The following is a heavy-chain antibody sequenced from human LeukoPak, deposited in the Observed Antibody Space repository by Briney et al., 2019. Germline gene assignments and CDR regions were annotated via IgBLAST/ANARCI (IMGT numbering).Heavy chain of an antibody. D-gene: IGHD3-22*01. V-gene: IGHV4-61*01. CDR3: ARDPSGYFNY. CDR2: IYDSGST. CDR1: GGSVSSGSYY. J-gene: IGHJ4*02. Sequence: SDTLSLTCTVSGGSVSSGSYYWSWIRQPPGKGLEWIGYIYDSGSTNYSPSLKSRVTISVDTSKNQFSLKLSSVTAADTAVYYCARDPSGYFNYWGQGTLVTVSS.